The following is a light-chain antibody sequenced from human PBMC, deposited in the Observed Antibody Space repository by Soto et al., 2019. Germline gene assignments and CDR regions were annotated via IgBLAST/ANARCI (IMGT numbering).Light chain of an antibody. CDR1: SSDVGGYNY. J-gene: IGLJ3*02. CDR3: SSYAGSNNLV. CDR2: DVS. Sequence: QSALTQPPSASGSPGQSVTISCTGTSSDVGGYNYVSWYQQHPGKAPKLMIYDVSKRPSGVPDRCSGSKSGNTASLTVSGLQADDEDDYYCSSYAGSNNLVFGGGTKLTVL. V-gene: IGLV2-8*01.